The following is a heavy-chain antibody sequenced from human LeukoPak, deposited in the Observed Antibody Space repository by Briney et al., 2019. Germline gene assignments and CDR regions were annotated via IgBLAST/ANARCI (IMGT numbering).Heavy chain of an antibody. CDR1: GFTFSSYW. Sequence: GGSLRLSCAASGFTFSSYWMSWVRQAPGKGLEWVANIKQDGSEKYYVDSVKGRFTISRDNAKNSLYLQMSSLRAEDTAVYYCASLTYYDFWSGWTYYYYYMDVWGKGTTVTVSS. V-gene: IGHV3-7*01. CDR3: ASLTYYDFWSGWTYYYYYMDV. J-gene: IGHJ6*03. CDR2: IKQDGSEK. D-gene: IGHD3-3*01.